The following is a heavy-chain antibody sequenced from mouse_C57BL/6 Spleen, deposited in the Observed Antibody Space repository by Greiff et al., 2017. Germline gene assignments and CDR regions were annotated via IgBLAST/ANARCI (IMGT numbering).Heavy chain of an antibody. CDR3: ARAEFLYYYGSSYERPAWFAY. D-gene: IGHD1-1*01. Sequence: QVTLKVSGPGILQSSQTLSLTCSFSGFSLSTSGMGVSWIRQPSGKGLEWLAHIYWDADKRYNPSLKRRLTISKDTTRNQVFLKITVVYTADTATYYCARAEFLYYYGSSYERPAWFAYWGQGTLVTVSA. CDR2: IYWDADK. V-gene: IGHV8-12*01. J-gene: IGHJ3*01. CDR1: GFSLSTSGMG.